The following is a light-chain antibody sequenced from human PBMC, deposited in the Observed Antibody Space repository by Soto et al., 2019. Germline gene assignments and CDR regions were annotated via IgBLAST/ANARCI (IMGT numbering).Light chain of an antibody. CDR3: QQLNSYPIT. CDR1: QSVSSSY. CDR2: DAS. V-gene: IGKV3D-20*02. J-gene: IGKJ5*01. Sequence: EIVFTPSPGTLSLSPVERATLSCRASQSVSSSYLAWYQQKPGQAPRLLIYDASSRATGIPDRFSGSGSGTDFTLTISSLQPEDFATYDGQQLNSYPITFGQGTRLEIK.